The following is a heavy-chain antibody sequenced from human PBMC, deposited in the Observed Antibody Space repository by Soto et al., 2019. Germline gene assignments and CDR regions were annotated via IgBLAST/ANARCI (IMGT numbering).Heavy chain of an antibody. V-gene: IGHV4-34*01. D-gene: IGHD3-22*01. CDR1: GGSFSGYH. Sequence: SETLSLTCAVYGGSFSGYHWSWIRQPPGKGLEWIGEINHSGSTNYNPSLKSRVTISVDTSKNQFSLKLSSVTAADTAVYYCARVYYYDSSGYYPFDYWGQGTLVTVSS. CDR2: INHSGST. CDR3: ARVYYYDSSGYYPFDY. J-gene: IGHJ4*02.